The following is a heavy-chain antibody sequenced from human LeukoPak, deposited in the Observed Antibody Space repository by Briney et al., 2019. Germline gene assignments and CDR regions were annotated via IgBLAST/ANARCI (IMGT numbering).Heavy chain of an antibody. CDR1: GFPFSDFS. D-gene: IGHD2-8*01. J-gene: IGHJ4*02. Sequence: GGSLRLSCATSGFPFSDFSMSWVRQAPGKGLEWISTTNSGGTSTYYAESVKGRFTISRDNSKNTLYLQMSSLRVEDTAVYYCAKQSYARTIGEGGPGTLVSVSS. V-gene: IGHV3-23*01. CDR2: TNSGGTST. CDR3: AKQSYARTIGE.